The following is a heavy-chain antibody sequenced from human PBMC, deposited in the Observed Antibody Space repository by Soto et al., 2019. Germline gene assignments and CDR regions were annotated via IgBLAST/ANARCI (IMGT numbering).Heavy chain of an antibody. J-gene: IGHJ4*02. Sequence: GSLRLSCAASGFTFSSYAMTWVRQAPGKGLEWVSVISGGGGSTYYADSVKGRFTISRDNSKNTLYLQMNSLRAEDTAVYYCATRPPGHYYFDYWGQGTLVTVSS. CDR2: ISGGGGST. CDR1: GFTFSSYA. CDR3: ATRPPGHYYFDY. V-gene: IGHV3-23*01.